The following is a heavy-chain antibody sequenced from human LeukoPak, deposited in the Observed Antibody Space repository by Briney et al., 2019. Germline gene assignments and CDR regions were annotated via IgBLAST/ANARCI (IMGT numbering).Heavy chain of an antibody. V-gene: IGHV4-59*01. J-gene: IGHJ5*02. D-gene: IGHD3-10*01. CDR1: GGSISSYY. CDR3: ARDWAPREYSYGSGSFTHWLDP. Sequence: TSETLTLTCTVSGGSISSYYWSWIRQPPGKGLEWVGYIYDSGSTNYNPSLKSRVTISVDTSKNKFSLKLSSVTAADTAVYSCARDWAPREYSYGSGSFTHWLDPWGQGTLVTVSS. CDR2: IYDSGST.